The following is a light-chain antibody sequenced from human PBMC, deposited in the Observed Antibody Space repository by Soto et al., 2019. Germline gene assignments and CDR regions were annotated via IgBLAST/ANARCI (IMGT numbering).Light chain of an antibody. CDR1: QGISNY. Sequence: DIQMTQSPSSLSASVGDRVTITCRASQGISNYLAWYQQKPGKVPKLLIYAASTLQSGVPSRFSSSGSGTDFTLTISSLQPEDVATYYCQKYNSAPSFGQGTKVEIK. V-gene: IGKV1-27*01. CDR3: QKYNSAPS. CDR2: AAS. J-gene: IGKJ1*01.